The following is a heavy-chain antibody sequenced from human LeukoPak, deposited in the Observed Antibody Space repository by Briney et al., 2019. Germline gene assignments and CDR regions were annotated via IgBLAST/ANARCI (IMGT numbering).Heavy chain of an antibody. V-gene: IGHV3-7*01. D-gene: IGHD6-13*01. CDR1: GFTFSSYW. CDR2: IRQDGSEK. J-gene: IGHJ4*02. Sequence: PGGSLRLSCAASGFTFSSYWMSWVRQAPGKGLEWVANIRQDGSEKYYVDSVKGRFTISRDSAKNSLYLQMSSLRAEDTAVYYCARGFAAPDYWGQGTLVTVSS. CDR3: ARGFAAPDY.